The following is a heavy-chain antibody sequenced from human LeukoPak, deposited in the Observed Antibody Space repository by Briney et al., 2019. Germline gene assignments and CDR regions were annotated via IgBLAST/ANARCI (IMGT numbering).Heavy chain of an antibody. Sequence: SETLSLTCTVSGGSISSSSYYWGWIRQPPGMGLEWIGTIYYSGSTYYNPSLKSRVTISVDTSRNQFSLKLSSVTAADTAVYYCATRSYVDATDFDYWGQGTLVTVSS. V-gene: IGHV4-39*01. CDR3: ATRSYVDATDFDY. D-gene: IGHD4-17*01. CDR2: IYYSGST. J-gene: IGHJ4*02. CDR1: GGSISSSSYY.